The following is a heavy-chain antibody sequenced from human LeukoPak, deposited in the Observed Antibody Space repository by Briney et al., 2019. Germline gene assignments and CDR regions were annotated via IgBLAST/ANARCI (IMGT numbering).Heavy chain of an antibody. V-gene: IGHV4-39*07. CDR3: ARVSKWEDYVDY. CDR2: IYYSGST. J-gene: IGHJ4*02. Sequence: SETLSLTCTVSGGSISSSSYYWGWIRQPPGKGLEWIGSIYYSGSTHYNPSLKSRVTISVDTSKNQFSLKLSSVTAADTAVYYCARVSKWEDYVDYWGQGTLVTVSS. CDR1: GGSISSSSYY. D-gene: IGHD1-26*01.